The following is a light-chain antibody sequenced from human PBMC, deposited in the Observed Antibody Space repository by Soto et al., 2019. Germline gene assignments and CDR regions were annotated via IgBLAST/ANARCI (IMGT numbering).Light chain of an antibody. V-gene: IGKV3-20*01. CDR1: QSVGSTY. Sequence: EIVLTQSPGTLSLSPGERATLSCRASQSVGSTYLAWYQQKPGQAPKLLIYGVSSRATGTPDRFSGSGSGTDFTLTISRLEPEDFAVYYCQQYGTSPLTFGPGTKVDL. CDR2: GVS. J-gene: IGKJ3*01. CDR3: QQYGTSPLT.